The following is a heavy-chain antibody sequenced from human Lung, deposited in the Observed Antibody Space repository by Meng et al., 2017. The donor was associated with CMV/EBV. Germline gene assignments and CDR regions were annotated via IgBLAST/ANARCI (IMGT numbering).Heavy chain of an antibody. D-gene: IGHD3/OR15-3a*01. CDR2: ISSTGYL. CDR3: AGPDDKGSSPHDPCDF. Sequence: SETLSLTCTVSGASISSNYWSWSRRPPGKGLEYIGSISSTGYLGYSPSLKGRVTISLDTSKNHSSLKLTSVTAADTAIYYCAGPDDKGSSPHDPCDFWGNGARITSAS. V-gene: IGHV4-59*01. CDR1: GASISSNY. J-gene: IGHJ6*04.